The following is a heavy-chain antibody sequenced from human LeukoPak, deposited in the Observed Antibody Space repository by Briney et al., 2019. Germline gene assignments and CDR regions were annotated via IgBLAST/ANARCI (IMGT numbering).Heavy chain of an antibody. Sequence: SETLSLTCTVSGGSISSYFWSWIRQPPGKGLEWIGYIYSSGNTNYNPSLKSRVTISVDRSKNQFSLKLSSVTTADTAVYYCTRGSIAYYYMDVWGKGTTVTISS. V-gene: IGHV4-59*01. D-gene: IGHD3-22*01. J-gene: IGHJ6*03. CDR2: IYSSGNT. CDR3: TRGSIAYYYMDV. CDR1: GGSISSYF.